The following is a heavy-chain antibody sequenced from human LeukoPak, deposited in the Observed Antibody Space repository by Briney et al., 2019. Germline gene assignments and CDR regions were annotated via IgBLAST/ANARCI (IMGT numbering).Heavy chain of an antibody. J-gene: IGHJ6*03. Sequence: GASVKVSCKPSGYTFTGYFIQWVRQAPGQGLEWMGWISPNSGGTNYAQNFQGRVTMTRDTSISTAYMELSRLSSDDTAVYYCARGVVAATFYYYMDVWGKGTTVTVSS. CDR2: ISPNSGGT. D-gene: IGHD2-15*01. V-gene: IGHV1-2*02. CDR3: ARGVVAATFYYYMDV. CDR1: GYTFTGYF.